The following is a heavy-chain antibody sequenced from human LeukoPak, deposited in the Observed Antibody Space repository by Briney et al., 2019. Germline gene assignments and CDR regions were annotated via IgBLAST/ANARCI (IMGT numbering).Heavy chain of an antibody. Sequence: SETLSLTCTVSGGSLSSYYWSWIRQPPGKGLEWIGYIYYSGSTNYNPSLQSRVTISVDTSKNQSSLKLSSVTAADTAVYYCARDRAAAGHWFDPWGQGTLVTVSS. CDR1: GGSLSSYY. CDR3: ARDRAAAGHWFDP. J-gene: IGHJ5*02. V-gene: IGHV4-59*01. CDR2: IYYSGST. D-gene: IGHD6-13*01.